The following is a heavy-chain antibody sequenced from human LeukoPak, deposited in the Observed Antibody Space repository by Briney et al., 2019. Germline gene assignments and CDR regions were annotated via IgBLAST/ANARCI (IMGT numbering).Heavy chain of an antibody. D-gene: IGHD3-10*01. Sequence: PGGSLRLSCAASGFTFSSYSMNWVRQAPGKGLEWVSSISSSSSYIYYADSVKGRFTISRDNAKNPLYLQMNSLRAEDTAVYYCASGSGSYYTRHLLDYWGRGPLVTASS. CDR1: GFTFSSYS. J-gene: IGHJ4*02. CDR3: ASGSGSYYTRHLLDY. V-gene: IGHV3-21*01. CDR2: ISSSSSYI.